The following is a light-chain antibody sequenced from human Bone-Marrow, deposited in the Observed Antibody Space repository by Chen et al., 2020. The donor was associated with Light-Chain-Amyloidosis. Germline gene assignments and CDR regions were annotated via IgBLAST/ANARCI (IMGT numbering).Light chain of an antibody. Sequence: QSALTQPASVSGSPGQSITISCTGTSSDVGSNNLVSWYQQHPGKAPKLIIYEVSQRPSGVSNRFSGSKSGNTPSLTISGLQAEDEDDYFCASYAGRSTYGFGTGTKVSVL. CDR1: SSDVGSNNL. CDR3: ASYAGRSTYG. J-gene: IGLJ1*01. V-gene: IGLV2-23*02. CDR2: EVS.